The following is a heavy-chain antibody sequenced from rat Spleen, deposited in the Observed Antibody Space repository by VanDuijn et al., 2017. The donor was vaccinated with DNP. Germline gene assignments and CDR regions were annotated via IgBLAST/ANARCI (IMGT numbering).Heavy chain of an antibody. CDR2: ISPSGGST. V-gene: IGHV5-19*01. CDR1: GFIFSDYG. D-gene: IGHD5-1*01. Sequence: EVQLVESGGGLVQPGRSLKLSCAASGFIFSDYGMHWIRQAPTKGLEWVASISPSGGSTYYRDSVKGRFPISRDNAKSTLYLQMDSLRSEETATYYCARVQLGYSTLGAWGQGTSVTVSS. J-gene: IGHJ4*01. CDR3: ARVQLGYSTLGA.